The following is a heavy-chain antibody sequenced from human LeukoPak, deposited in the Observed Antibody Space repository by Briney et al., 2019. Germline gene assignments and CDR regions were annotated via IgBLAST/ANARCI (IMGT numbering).Heavy chain of an antibody. D-gene: IGHD3-10*01. Sequence: GGSLRLSCVASGFTLSDVWMSWVRKAPGKGLAWVANIRQDGSEIHYVDSVKGRFTISRDNAKNSLYLQMNSLRAEDTAVYYCARGSRLHFYGRTQEHFDTWGLGTLVTVSS. CDR2: IRQDGSEI. V-gene: IGHV3-7*01. J-gene: IGHJ4*02. CDR3: ARGSRLHFYGRTQEHFDT. CDR1: GFTLSDVW.